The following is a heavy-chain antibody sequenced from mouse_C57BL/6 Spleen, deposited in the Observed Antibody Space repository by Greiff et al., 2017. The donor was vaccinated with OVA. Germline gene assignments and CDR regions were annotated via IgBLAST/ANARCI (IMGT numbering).Heavy chain of an antibody. CDR1: GYAFSSSW. Sequence: QVQLKQSGPELVKPGDSVKISCKASGYAFSSSWMNWVKQRPGKGLEWIGRVYPWDGDTNYNGKFKGKATLTADKSSSTAYMQLSSLASEDSAVSLCASGTAVLAGDYWGQGTTLTFSS. V-gene: IGHV1-82*01. J-gene: IGHJ2*01. D-gene: IGHD1-1*01. CDR2: VYPWDGDT. CDR3: ASGTAVLAGDY.